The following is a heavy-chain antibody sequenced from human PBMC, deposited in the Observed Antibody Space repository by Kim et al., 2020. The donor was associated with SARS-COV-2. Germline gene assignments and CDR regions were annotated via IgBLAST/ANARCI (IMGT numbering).Heavy chain of an antibody. V-gene: IGHV3-15*01. D-gene: IGHD7-27*01. CDR2: TA. Sequence: TADHAAPVKGRFTISREDSKDSLFLQMNSLKIEDTAVYFCATEYWGAFNYWGQGTLVTVSS. J-gene: IGHJ4*02. CDR3: ATEYWGAFNY.